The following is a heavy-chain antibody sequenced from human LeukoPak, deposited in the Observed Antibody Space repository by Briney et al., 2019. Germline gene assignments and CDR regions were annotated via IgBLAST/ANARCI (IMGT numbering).Heavy chain of an antibody. D-gene: IGHD2-2*02. J-gene: IGHJ4*02. CDR3: AREAPLYDYVDY. CDR1: GFTFSNYE. V-gene: IGHV3-48*03. Sequence: GGSQRLSCAASGFTFSNYEMNWVRQAPGKGLEWVSYISSSAATIYYADSVKGRFTISRDNAKNSLYLQMNSLRVEDTAIYYCAREAPLYDYVDYWGLGTLVTVSS. CDR2: ISSSAATI.